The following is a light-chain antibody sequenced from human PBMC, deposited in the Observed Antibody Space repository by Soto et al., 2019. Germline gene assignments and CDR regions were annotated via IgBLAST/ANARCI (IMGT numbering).Light chain of an antibody. Sequence: EIVLTQSPGTLSLSPGERATLSCRASQSINNRYLAWYQQKPGQAPRLLIYGASSRATGIPDRFSGSGSGKDLTLTISRLEPEDFAVYYCQQFGSSPGFTFGHGTKVDMK. CDR3: QQFGSSPGFT. V-gene: IGKV3-20*01. CDR1: QSINNRY. CDR2: GAS. J-gene: IGKJ3*01.